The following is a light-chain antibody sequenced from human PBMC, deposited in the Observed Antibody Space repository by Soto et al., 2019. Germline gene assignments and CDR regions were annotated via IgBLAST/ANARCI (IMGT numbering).Light chain of an antibody. CDR1: QSVSSK. CDR2: GAS. V-gene: IGKV3-15*01. CDR3: QQYDNWPLT. J-gene: IGKJ4*01. Sequence: IVMTQSPATLSVSQGQRATLSCRASQSVSSKLAWYQHKPGQAPRLLIYGASTRATGIPARFSASGSGTDFTLTISSLQSEDFAIYYCQQYDNWPLTFGRGTKVEI.